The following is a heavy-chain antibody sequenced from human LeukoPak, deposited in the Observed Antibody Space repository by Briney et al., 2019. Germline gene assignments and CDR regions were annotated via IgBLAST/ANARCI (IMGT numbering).Heavy chain of an antibody. CDR2: IKQESSDK. V-gene: IGHV3-7*01. D-gene: IGHD1-26*01. J-gene: IGHJ3*02. CDR1: GFTFSSHY. CDR3: ARESNSGGDAFDI. Sequence: GGSLRLSCAASGFTFSSHYMTWVRQAPGKGLEWVANIKQESSDKFYVDSVRGRFTISRDNARNSLYLHMNSLTAEDTAVYYCARESNSGGDAFDIWGQGTMVTVSS.